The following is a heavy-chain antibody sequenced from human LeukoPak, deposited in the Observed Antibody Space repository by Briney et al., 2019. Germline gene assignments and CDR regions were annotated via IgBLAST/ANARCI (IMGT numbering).Heavy chain of an antibody. CDR1: GFTFSSYA. V-gene: IGHV3-23*01. J-gene: IGHJ4*02. D-gene: IGHD3-9*01. CDR3: ARSTYDILTGYPLFDY. CDR2: ISGSGGST. Sequence: PGGSLRLSCAASGFTFSSYAMSWVRQAPGKGLEWVSAISGSGGSTYYADSVKGRFTISRDNSKNTLYLQMNSLRAEDTAVYYCARSTYDILTGYPLFDYWGQGTLVTVSS.